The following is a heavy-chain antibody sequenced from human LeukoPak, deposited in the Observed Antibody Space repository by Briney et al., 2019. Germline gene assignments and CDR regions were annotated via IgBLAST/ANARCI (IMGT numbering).Heavy chain of an antibody. V-gene: IGHV1-8*02. CDR3: ARGMRAVYYYYMDV. J-gene: IGHJ6*03. Sequence: ASVKVSCKASGGTFSSYAISWVRQAPGQGREWMGWMNPNSGNTGYAQKFQGRVTMTRNTSISTAYMELSSLRSEDTAVYYCARGMRAVYYYYMDVWGKGTTVTISS. CDR1: GGTFSSYA. CDR2: MNPNSGNT.